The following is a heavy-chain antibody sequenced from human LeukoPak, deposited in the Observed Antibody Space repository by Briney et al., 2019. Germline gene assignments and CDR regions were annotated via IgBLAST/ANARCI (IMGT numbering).Heavy chain of an antibody. D-gene: IGHD3-16*01. CDR1: GYTFTSYG. CDR3: ARGGKLVPLPTPFEY. CDR2: ISAYNGNT. V-gene: IGHV1-18*01. J-gene: IGHJ3*01. Sequence: ASVKVSCKASGYTFTSYGISWVRQAPGQGLEWMGWISAYNGNTNYAQKLQGRVTMTTDTSTSTAYMELRSLRSDDTAVYYCARGGKLVPLPTPFEYRGQRTMVTVSS.